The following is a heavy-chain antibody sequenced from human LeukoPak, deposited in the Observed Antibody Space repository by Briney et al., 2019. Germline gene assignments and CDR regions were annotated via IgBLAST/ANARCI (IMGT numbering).Heavy chain of an antibody. J-gene: IGHJ4*02. V-gene: IGHV4-30-4*08. Sequence: SSQTLSLTCTVSGGSISSGDYYWSWIRQPPGKGLEWLGYIYYSGSTYYNPSLKSRVTISVDTSKNQFSLKLSSVTAADTAVYYCARDGRLWQQPFDYWGQGTLVTVSS. CDR2: IYYSGST. CDR3: ARDGRLWQQPFDY. D-gene: IGHD6-13*01. CDR1: GGSISSGDYY.